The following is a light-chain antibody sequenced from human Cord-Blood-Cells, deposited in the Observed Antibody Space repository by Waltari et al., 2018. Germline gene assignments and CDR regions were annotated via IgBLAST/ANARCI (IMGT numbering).Light chain of an antibody. CDR2: DVS. V-gene: IGLV2-14*01. CDR1: SSDVGGYNY. Sequence: QSALTQPASVSGSPGQSITISCTGTSSDVGGYNYVSWYQQHPGKAPKLMIYDVSNRPSVVSNRFSGSKAGNTAPPTISGLQAEDEGDYYCSSYTSSSTLVFGTGTKVTVL. J-gene: IGLJ1*01. CDR3: SSYTSSSTLV.